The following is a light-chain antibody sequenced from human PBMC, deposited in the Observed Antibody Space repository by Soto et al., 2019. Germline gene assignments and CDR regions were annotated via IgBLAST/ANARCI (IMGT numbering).Light chain of an antibody. Sequence: QSVLTQPASVSVSPGQSITISCTGTSSDVGGYNYVSWYQQHPGKAHKLMIYEVSNRPSGVSDRFSGSKSGNTASLTISGLQAEDEADYYCGSFTSSRIYVFGAGTKVTV. V-gene: IGLV2-14*01. CDR1: SSDVGGYNY. J-gene: IGLJ1*01. CDR3: GSFTSSRIYV. CDR2: EVS.